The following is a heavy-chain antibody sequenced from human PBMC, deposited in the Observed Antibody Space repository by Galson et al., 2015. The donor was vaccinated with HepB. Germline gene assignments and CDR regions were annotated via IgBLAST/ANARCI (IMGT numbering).Heavy chain of an antibody. CDR3: ARTGIAAAGTGRTKTDY. CDR2: INTNTGNP. Sequence: SVKVSCKASGYTFSSYAMNWVRQAPGQGLEWMGWINTNTGNPTYAQGFTGRFVFSLDTSVSTAYLQISSLKAEDTAVYYCARTGIAAAGTGRTKTDYWGQGTLVTVSS. D-gene: IGHD6-13*01. CDR1: GYTFSSYA. V-gene: IGHV7-4-1*02. J-gene: IGHJ4*02.